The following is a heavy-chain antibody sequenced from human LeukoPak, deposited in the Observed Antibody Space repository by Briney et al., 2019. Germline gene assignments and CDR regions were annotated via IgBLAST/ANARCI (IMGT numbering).Heavy chain of an antibody. CDR3: AKDRARGYSGYDFDY. Sequence: GGSLRLSCAASGFTFNRYAMHWLRQAPGKGPEWVAFVSFGGDLTFYADSVKGRFTVSRDNSKNTLYLQMNSLRAEDTAVYYCAKDRARGYSGYDFDYWGQGTLVTVSS. CDR1: GFTFNRYA. V-gene: IGHV3-30*01. D-gene: IGHD5-12*01. J-gene: IGHJ4*02. CDR2: VSFGGDLT.